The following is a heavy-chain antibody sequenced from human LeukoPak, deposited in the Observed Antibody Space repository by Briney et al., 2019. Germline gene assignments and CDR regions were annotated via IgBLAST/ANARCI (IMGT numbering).Heavy chain of an antibody. J-gene: IGHJ4*02. CDR2: IYYSWST. D-gene: IGHD3-3*01. CDR1: VDAVTSYY. Sequence: SETLSLTCTVSVDAVTSYYWSWIRQPPGKGLEWIGSIYYSWSTYYNPSLKSRVTISVDTSKNQFSLKLSSVTAADTAVYYCARLEAYWGQGTLVTVSS. CDR3: ARLEAY. V-gene: IGHV4-39*01.